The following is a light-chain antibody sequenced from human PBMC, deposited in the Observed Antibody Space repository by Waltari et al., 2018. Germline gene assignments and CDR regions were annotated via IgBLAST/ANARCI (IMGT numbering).Light chain of an antibody. CDR2: RAS. CDR1: QSVGSSS. V-gene: IGKV3-20*01. CDR3: QQHGTLPAT. J-gene: IGKJ1*01. Sequence: ELVLTQSPGTASLSPGVRVTLSCRARQSVGSSSLAWYQQKPGQAPRLVIYRASRRATGIPDRFSGSGSGTDFSLTISRLEPEDFAVYYCQQHGTLPATFGQGTKVEIK.